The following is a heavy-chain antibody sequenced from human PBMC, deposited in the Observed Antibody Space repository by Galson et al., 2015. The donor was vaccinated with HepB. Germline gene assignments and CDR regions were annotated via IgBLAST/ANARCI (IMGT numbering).Heavy chain of an antibody. J-gene: IGHJ6*02. CDR2: ISSSSSTI. D-gene: IGHD3-3*01. CDR3: AREGVWSGYYNYYYYGMDV. CDR1: GFTFSSYS. V-gene: IGHV3-48*02. Sequence: SLRLSCAASGFTFSSYSMNWVRQAPGKGLEWVSSISSSSSTIYYADSVKGRFTISRDNAKNSLYLQMNSLRDEDTAVYYCAREGVWSGYYNYYYYGMDVWGQGTTVTVSS.